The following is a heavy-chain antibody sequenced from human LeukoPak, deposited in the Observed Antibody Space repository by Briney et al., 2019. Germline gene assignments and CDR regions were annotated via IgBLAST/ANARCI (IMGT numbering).Heavy chain of an antibody. J-gene: IGHJ4*02. Sequence: ASVKVSCKASGYTFTSYYMHWVRQAPGQGLEWMGIINPSGGSTSYAQQFQGRVTMTRDMSTITVYMELSSLISEDTAVYYCSRTICYGSGSYYNPSYYWGQGTLVTVSS. CDR3: SRTICYGSGSYYNPSYY. D-gene: IGHD3-10*01. V-gene: IGHV1-46*01. CDR1: GYTFTSYY. CDR2: INPSGGST.